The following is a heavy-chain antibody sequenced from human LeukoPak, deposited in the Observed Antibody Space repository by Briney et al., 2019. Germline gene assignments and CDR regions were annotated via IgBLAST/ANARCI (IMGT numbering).Heavy chain of an antibody. Sequence: SETLSLTCTVSGGSISSGSYYWSWIRQPAGKGLEWIGRIYTSGSTNYNPSLKSRVTISVDTSKNQFSLKLSSVTAADTAVYYCARDNIAAPELFDIWGQGTMVTVSS. CDR3: ARDNIAAPELFDI. D-gene: IGHD6-13*01. V-gene: IGHV4-61*02. CDR2: IYTSGST. J-gene: IGHJ3*02. CDR1: GGSISSGSYY.